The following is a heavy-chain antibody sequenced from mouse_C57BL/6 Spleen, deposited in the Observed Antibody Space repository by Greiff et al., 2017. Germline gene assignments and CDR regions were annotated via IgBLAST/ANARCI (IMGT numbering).Heavy chain of an antibody. CDR2: IYPGSGST. CDR1: GYTFTSYW. Sequence: VQLVESGAELVKPGASVKMSCKASGYTFTSYWITWVKQRPGQGLEWIGDIYPGSGSTNYNEKFKSKATLTVDTSSSTAYMQLSSLTSEDSAVYYCARERVVPYFDYWGQGTTLTVSS. J-gene: IGHJ2*01. V-gene: IGHV1-55*01. CDR3: ARERVVPYFDY. D-gene: IGHD1-1*01.